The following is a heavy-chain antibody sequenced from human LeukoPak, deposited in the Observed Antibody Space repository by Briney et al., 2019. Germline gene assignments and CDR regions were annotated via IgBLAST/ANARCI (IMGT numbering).Heavy chain of an antibody. V-gene: IGHV3-30*04. J-gene: IGHJ4*02. Sequence: GGSLRLSCAASGFTFSSYAMHWVRQAPGKGLEWVAVISYDGSNKYYADSVKGRFTISRDNSKNTLYLQMNSLRPEDTAVYYCARDLRSSGYYAFDYWGQGTLVTVSS. CDR2: ISYDGSNK. CDR3: ARDLRSSGYYAFDY. CDR1: GFTFSSYA. D-gene: IGHD3-22*01.